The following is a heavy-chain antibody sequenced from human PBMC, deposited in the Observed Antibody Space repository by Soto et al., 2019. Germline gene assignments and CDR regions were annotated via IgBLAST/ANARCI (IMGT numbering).Heavy chain of an antibody. Sequence: ASVKVSCKASGYTFTGYYMHWVRQAPGQGLEWMGWINPNSGGTNYAQKFQGWVTMTRDTSISTAYMELSRLRSDDTAVYYCARGYCTNGVCYPENYYYYYGMDVWGQGTTVTVSS. CDR1: GYTFTGYY. J-gene: IGHJ6*02. CDR3: ARGYCTNGVCYPENYYYYYGMDV. D-gene: IGHD2-8*01. CDR2: INPNSGGT. V-gene: IGHV1-2*04.